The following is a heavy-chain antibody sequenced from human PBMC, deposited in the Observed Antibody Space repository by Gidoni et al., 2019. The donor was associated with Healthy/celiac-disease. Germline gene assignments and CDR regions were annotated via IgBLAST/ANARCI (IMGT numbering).Heavy chain of an antibody. CDR2: ISGSGGST. CDR3: AKVPPSAAGTFDY. D-gene: IGHD6-13*01. V-gene: IGHV3-23*01. J-gene: IGHJ4*02. Sequence: EVQLLESGGGLVQPGVSLRLPCPPSGFTFSSYAMSWDRQAPGKGLEWVSAISGSGGSTYYEDSVKGRFTISRDNSKNTLYLQMNSLRAEDTAVYYCAKVPPSAAGTFDYWGQGTLVTVSS. CDR1: GFTFSSYA.